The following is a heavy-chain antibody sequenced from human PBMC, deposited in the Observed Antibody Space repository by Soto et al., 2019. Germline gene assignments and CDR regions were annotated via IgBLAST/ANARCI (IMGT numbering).Heavy chain of an antibody. CDR2: ISYDGSNK. J-gene: IGHJ4*02. Sequence: QVQLVESGGGVVQPGRSLRLSCAASGFTFSSYGMHWVRQAPGKGLEWVAVISYDGSNKYYADSVKGRFTISRDNSKNTLYLQMNSLRAEDTAVYYCAKEGSVYSSSSRYFYYWGQGTLVTVSS. CDR3: AKEGSVYSSSSRYFYY. CDR1: GFTFSSYG. V-gene: IGHV3-30*18. D-gene: IGHD6-6*01.